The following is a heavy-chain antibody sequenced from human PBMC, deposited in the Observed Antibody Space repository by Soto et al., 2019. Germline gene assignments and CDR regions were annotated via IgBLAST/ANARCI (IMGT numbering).Heavy chain of an antibody. CDR2: ISRDGGTK. CDR3: TGAVASGY. Sequence: QVQLVESGGGVVQPGRSLRLSCAVSGFTVSTYGMHWVRQAPGKGLEWVAVISRDGGTKYYADSVKGRFTNSRDNSRNPLFLEMNSLRGDHMAVYYCTGAVASGYWGQGTLATVSS. CDR1: GFTVSTYG. D-gene: IGHD2-8*02. V-gene: IGHV3-30*03. J-gene: IGHJ1*01.